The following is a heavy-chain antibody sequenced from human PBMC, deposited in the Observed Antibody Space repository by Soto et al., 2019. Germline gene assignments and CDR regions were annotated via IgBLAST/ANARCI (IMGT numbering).Heavy chain of an antibody. V-gene: IGHV3-53*01. D-gene: IGHD5-12*01. CDR3: HGYGY. J-gene: IGHJ4*02. Sequence: EVQLVESGGGLIQPGGSLRLSCVVSGFTVSSANYMSWVRQAPGKGLEWVSVIYSACTTYYADSVKGRFTISRDNSKNTLYLQMNSLRAEDTAVYYCHGYGYWGQGTLVTVSS. CDR2: IYSACTT. CDR1: GFTVSSANY.